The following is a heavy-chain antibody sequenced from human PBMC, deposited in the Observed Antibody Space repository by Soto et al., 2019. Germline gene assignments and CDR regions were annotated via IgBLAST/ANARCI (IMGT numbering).Heavy chain of an antibody. Sequence: GGSLRLSCAASGFTFSSYSMNWVRQAPGKGLEWVSSISSSSSYIYYADSVKGRFTISRDNAKNSLYLQMNSLRAEDTAVYYCARDIFPQYGDYDYWGQGTLVTVSS. J-gene: IGHJ4*02. V-gene: IGHV3-21*01. CDR2: ISSSSSYI. CDR1: GFTFSSYS. CDR3: ARDIFPQYGDYDY. D-gene: IGHD4-17*01.